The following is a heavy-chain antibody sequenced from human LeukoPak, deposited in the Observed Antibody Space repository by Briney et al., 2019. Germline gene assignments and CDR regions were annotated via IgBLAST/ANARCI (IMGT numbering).Heavy chain of an antibody. V-gene: IGHV3-74*01. J-gene: IGHJ3*02. CDR2: INSDGSST. CDR3: ARVQGHPPNGLDI. Sequence: GGSLRLSCAASGFTFSSYWMHWVRQAPGKGLVWVSRINSDGSSTSSADSVKGRFTISRDNAKNTLYLQMNSLRADDTAVYYCARVQGHPPNGLDIWGQGTMVTVSS. D-gene: IGHD2-8*01. CDR1: GFTFSSYW.